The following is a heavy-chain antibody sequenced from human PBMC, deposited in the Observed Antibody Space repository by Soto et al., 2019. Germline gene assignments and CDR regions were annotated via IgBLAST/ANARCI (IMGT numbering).Heavy chain of an antibody. CDR3: ARRGRVQLPPYYFDY. D-gene: IGHD3-16*01. J-gene: IGHJ4*02. Sequence: SETLSLTCTVSGGSISSSSYYWGWIRQPPGKGLEWIGSIYYSGSTYYNPSLKSRVTISVDTSKNQFSLKLSSVTAADTAVYYCARRGRVQLPPYYFDYWGQGTLVTVSS. CDR2: IYYSGST. V-gene: IGHV4-39*01. CDR1: GGSISSSSYY.